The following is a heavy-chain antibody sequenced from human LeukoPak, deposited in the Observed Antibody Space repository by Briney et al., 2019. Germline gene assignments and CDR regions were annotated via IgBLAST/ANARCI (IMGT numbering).Heavy chain of an antibody. D-gene: IGHD3-16*01. CDR2: INHSGST. CDR3: ARGYHDGVGY. CDR1: GGSFSGYY. V-gene: IGHV4-34*01. J-gene: IGHJ4*02. Sequence: TSETLSLTCAVYGGSFSGYYWSWIRQPPGKGLEWIGEINHSGSTNYNPSLKSRVTISVDTSKNQFSLKLSPVTAADTAVYYCARGYHDGVGYWGQGTLVTVSS.